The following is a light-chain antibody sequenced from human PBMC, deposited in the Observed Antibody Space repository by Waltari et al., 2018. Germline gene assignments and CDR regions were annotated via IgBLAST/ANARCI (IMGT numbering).Light chain of an antibody. CDR2: KVS. CDR3: MQGTYRLS. CDR1: QSLVHSDGNTY. Sequence: DVVMTQSPLSLPVTLGHPASISCRSSQSLVHSDGNTYLNWFQQGPGQSPRRLIYKVSRRDSGVPDRFSGTGSGTDFTLKISRVEAEDVGVYYCMQGTYRLSFGPGTKVDI. V-gene: IGKV2-30*02. J-gene: IGKJ3*01.